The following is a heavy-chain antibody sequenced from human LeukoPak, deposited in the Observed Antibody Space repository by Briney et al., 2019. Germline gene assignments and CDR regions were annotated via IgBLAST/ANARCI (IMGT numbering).Heavy chain of an antibody. V-gene: IGHV4-59*01. CDR1: GGSISRDY. Sequence: PSETLSLTCTVSGGSISRDYWSWIRQPPGKGLEWIGYIYYTGSTNYNPSLKSRVTISVDTSKNQFSLKLSSVTAADTAVYYCARAGKEDYYYMDVWGKGTTVTVSS. CDR3: ARAGKEDYYYMDV. D-gene: IGHD4-23*01. J-gene: IGHJ6*03. CDR2: IYYTGST.